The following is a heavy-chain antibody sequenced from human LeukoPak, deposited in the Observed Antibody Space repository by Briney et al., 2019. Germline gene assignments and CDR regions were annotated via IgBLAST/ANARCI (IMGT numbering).Heavy chain of an antibody. CDR2: ISGSGGST. D-gene: IGHD3-9*01. CDR1: GFSFNTAW. V-gene: IGHV3-23*01. J-gene: IGHJ6*04. CDR3: AKPPAFGFFDGFIPGGYYSGMDV. Sequence: GGSLRLSCAASGFSFNTAWMSWVRQAPGKGLEWVSAISGSGGSTYYADSVKGRFTISRDNSKNTLYLQMNSLRAEDTAVYYCAKPPAFGFFDGFIPGGYYSGMDVWAKGPRVPVPS.